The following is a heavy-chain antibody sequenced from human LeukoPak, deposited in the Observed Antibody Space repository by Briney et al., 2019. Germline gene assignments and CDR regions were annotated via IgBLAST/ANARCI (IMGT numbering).Heavy chain of an antibody. CDR2: INHSGST. D-gene: IGHD3-3*01. Sequence: SETLSLTCAVYGGSFSGYYWSWIRQPPGKGLEWIGEINHSGSTNYNPSLKSRVTISVDTSKNQFSLKLSSVTAADMAVYYCARDRYYDFWSGYYRGSWFDPWGQGTLVTVSS. V-gene: IGHV4-34*01. J-gene: IGHJ5*02. CDR3: ARDRYYDFWSGYYRGSWFDP. CDR1: GGSFSGYY.